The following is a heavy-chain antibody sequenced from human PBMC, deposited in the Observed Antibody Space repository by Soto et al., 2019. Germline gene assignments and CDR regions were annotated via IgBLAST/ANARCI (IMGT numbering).Heavy chain of an antibody. Sequence: SETLSLTCTVSAGSISSGDYSWSCFLQPLGKGWEWIGCIYRSGGTSYNSSLKSRVTISVDKSKNQFSLKLSSVTAADTAVYYCASANYYDSSGYYSRPFDYWGQGTLVTVSS. CDR2: IYRSGGT. CDR1: AGSISSGDYS. D-gene: IGHD3-22*01. V-gene: IGHV4-30-2*01. CDR3: ASANYYDSSGYYSRPFDY. J-gene: IGHJ4*02.